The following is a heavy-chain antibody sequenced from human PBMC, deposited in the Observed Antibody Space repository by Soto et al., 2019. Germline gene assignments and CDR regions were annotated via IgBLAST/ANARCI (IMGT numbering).Heavy chain of an antibody. CDR1: GFSFTTTTVG. CDR2: IYSNDDK. D-gene: IGHD5-18*01. V-gene: IGHV2-5*01. CDR3: AHKSVYRYGSYYFDY. Sequence: QITLKESGPTLVKPTQTLSLTCTFSGFSFTTTTVGVGWIRQPPGKALEWLALIYSNDDKRYSPSLKSRLTITKDTSKNQVVLTMTNMDPVDTATYFCAHKSVYRYGSYYFDYWGQGTLVTVSS. J-gene: IGHJ4*02.